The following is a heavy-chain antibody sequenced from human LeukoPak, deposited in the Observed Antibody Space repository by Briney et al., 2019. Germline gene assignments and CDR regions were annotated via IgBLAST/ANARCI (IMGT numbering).Heavy chain of an antibody. Sequence: GGSLRLSCVASGFSFSTSLMGWVRQAPGKGLEWVSAVSGGGETTYYADSVKGRFTISRDNSESTLYLRMDSLGADDTAVYYCAKVREAWDYWGQGTQVTVSS. V-gene: IGHV3-23*01. CDR3: AKVREAWDY. D-gene: IGHD5-24*01. CDR1: GFSFSTSL. J-gene: IGHJ4*02. CDR2: VSGGGETT.